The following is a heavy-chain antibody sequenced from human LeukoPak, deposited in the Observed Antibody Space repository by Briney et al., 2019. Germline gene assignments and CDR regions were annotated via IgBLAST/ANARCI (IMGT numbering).Heavy chain of an antibody. CDR2: IKQDGSEK. CDR1: GFTFSNHW. V-gene: IGHV3-7*01. CDR3: ARWGGGSCYDS. D-gene: IGHD2-15*01. J-gene: IGHJ5*02. Sequence: GGSLRLSCAASGFTFSNHWMSWVRQAPGKGLEWVANIKQDGSEKYYVDSVKGRFTISRDNAKNSLFLQMNSLRPEDTALYYFARWGGGSCYDSWGQGTLVTVSS.